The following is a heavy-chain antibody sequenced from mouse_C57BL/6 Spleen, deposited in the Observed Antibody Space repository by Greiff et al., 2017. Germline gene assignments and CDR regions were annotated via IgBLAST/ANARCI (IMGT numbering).Heavy chain of an antibody. V-gene: IGHV1-54*01. D-gene: IGHD1-1*01. CDR1: GYAFTNYL. Sequence: QVQLQQSGAELVRPGTSVKVSCKASGYAFTNYLIEWVKQRPGQGLEWIGVINPGSGGTNYNEKFKGKATLTADKSSSTAYMQLSSLTSEDSSVYFCARRGRGGSNNWYFDVWGTGTTVTVSS. CDR2: INPGSGGT. J-gene: IGHJ1*03. CDR3: ARRGRGGSNNWYFDV.